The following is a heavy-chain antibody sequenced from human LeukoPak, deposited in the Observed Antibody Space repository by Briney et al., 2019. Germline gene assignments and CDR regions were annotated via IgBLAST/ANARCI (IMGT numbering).Heavy chain of an antibody. J-gene: IGHJ4*02. V-gene: IGHV4-39*07. CDR1: GDSSSNSIYY. Sequence: SETLSLTCTVSGDSSSNSIYYWAWIRQPPGKGLEWIGSIDYSGSTYYNPSLKSRATISIDTSKNQFSLKLSSVTAADTAVYYCAREYTLYRSGWFLDYWGQGTVVTVSS. CDR2: IDYSGST. CDR3: AREYTLYRSGWFLDY. D-gene: IGHD6-19*01.